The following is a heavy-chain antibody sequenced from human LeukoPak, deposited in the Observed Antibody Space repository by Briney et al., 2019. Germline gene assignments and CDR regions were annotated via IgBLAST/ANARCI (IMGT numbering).Heavy chain of an antibody. V-gene: IGHV3-23*01. CDR1: GFTFSDYA. D-gene: IGHD4-23*01. J-gene: IGHJ5*02. CDR3: AKVLLTTVVSP. Sequence: GGSLRLSCAASGFTFSDYAMTWVRQAPGKGPEWVSTINGGGGSKYFADSVKGRFTISRDNSKNTLYLQMNSLRAEDTAVYYCAKVLLTTVVSPWGQGTLAIVSS. CDR2: INGGGGSK.